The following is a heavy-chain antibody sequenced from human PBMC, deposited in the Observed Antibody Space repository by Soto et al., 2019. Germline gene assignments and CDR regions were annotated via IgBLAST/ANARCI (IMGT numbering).Heavy chain of an antibody. Sequence: SETLSLTCSVSGDSIGSSTNYWGWIRQPPGKGLEWIGTIYHSGNTYYNPTLKSRVAISVDMSKNQFSLRLNSVTAADTAVYYCARHEWLQLWLVTVYWGQGALVTVSS. D-gene: IGHD5-18*01. CDR1: GDSIGSSTNY. CDR3: ARHEWLQLWLVTVY. V-gene: IGHV4-39*01. CDR2: IYHSGNT. J-gene: IGHJ4*02.